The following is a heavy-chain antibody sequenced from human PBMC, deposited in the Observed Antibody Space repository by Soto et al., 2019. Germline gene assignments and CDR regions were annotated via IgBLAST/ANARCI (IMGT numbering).Heavy chain of an antibody. J-gene: IGHJ4*02. CDR2: IYYSGST. D-gene: IGHD3-16*01. Sequence: QVQLQESGPGLVKPSLTRSLTCTVSGGSISRGGYYWSWIRQHPGKGLEWIGYIYYSGSTYYNPSLKSRVTISVDTSKNQFSLKLSSVTAADTALYYCARSGGLNIPEVFDYWGQGTLVTVSS. CDR3: ARSGGLNIPEVFDY. CDR1: GGSISRGGYY. V-gene: IGHV4-31*03.